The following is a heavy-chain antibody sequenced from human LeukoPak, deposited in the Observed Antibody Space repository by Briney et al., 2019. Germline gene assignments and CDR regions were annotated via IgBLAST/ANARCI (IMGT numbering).Heavy chain of an antibody. J-gene: IGHJ3*02. CDR1: GFTFDDYG. D-gene: IGHD1-14*01. Sequence: PGGSLRLSCAASGFTFDDYGMSWVRQAPGKGLEWVSGINWNGGSTGHADSVKGRFTISRDNAKNSLYLQMNSLRAEDTALYSFSKGWEPMSILGRNSSFDIWGQGTMVTVSS. CDR2: INWNGGST. V-gene: IGHV3-20*04. CDR3: SKGWEPMSILGRNSSFDI.